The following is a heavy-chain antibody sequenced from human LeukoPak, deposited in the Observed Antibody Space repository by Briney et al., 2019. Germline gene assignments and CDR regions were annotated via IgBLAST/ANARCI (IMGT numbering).Heavy chain of an antibody. Sequence: PSETLSLTCAVYGGSFSGYYWSWIRQPPGKGLEWIGEINHSGSTNYNPSLKSRVTISVDTSKNQFSLKLSSVTAADTAVYYCARALLSRWFDPWGQGTLVTVSP. D-gene: IGHD2-8*01. V-gene: IGHV4-34*01. CDR3: ARALLSRWFDP. CDR1: GGSFSGYY. J-gene: IGHJ5*02. CDR2: INHSGST.